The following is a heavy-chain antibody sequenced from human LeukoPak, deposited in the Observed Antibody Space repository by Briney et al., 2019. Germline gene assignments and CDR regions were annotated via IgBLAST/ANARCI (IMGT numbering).Heavy chain of an antibody. D-gene: IGHD6-19*01. CDR2: IYYSGST. J-gene: IGHJ6*02. CDR1: GGSISSGGYY. Sequence: SQTLSLTCTVSGGSISSGGYYWRWIRQHPGKGLEWIGYIYYSGSTNYNPSLKSRVTISVDTSKNQFSLKLSSVTAADTAVYYCARGAVAGTTDYYYYYGMDVWGQGTTVTVSS. CDR3: ARGAVAGTTDYYYYYGMDV. V-gene: IGHV4-31*03.